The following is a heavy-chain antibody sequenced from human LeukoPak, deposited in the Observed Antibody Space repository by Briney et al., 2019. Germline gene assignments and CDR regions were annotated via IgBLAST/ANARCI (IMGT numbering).Heavy chain of an antibody. Sequence: GGSLRLSCAASGFTFSDFHMTWIRQAPGKGLECVSYISSGGGSIFYADSVKGRFTVSRDNAKNSLYLQMYSLTAEDTAVYHCAKQYWGFGNVLDSWGQGTLVTVSS. J-gene: IGHJ4*02. D-gene: IGHD2-8*02. CDR2: ISSGGGSI. CDR3: AKQYWGFGNVLDS. CDR1: GFTFSDFH. V-gene: IGHV3-11*01.